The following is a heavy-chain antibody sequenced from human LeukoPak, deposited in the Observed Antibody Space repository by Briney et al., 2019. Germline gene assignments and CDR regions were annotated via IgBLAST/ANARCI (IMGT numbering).Heavy chain of an antibody. Sequence: PGGSLRLACAASGSTFSSYWMSWVRQAPGMGLEWVANIKQDGSEKYYVDSVKGRFTISGDNAKNSLYLQMNSLRAEDTAVYYCARSTSSSWYSVSDAFDIWGQGTMVTVSS. D-gene: IGHD6-13*01. J-gene: IGHJ3*02. V-gene: IGHV3-7*01. CDR2: IKQDGSEK. CDR3: ARSTSSSWYSVSDAFDI. CDR1: GSTFSSYW.